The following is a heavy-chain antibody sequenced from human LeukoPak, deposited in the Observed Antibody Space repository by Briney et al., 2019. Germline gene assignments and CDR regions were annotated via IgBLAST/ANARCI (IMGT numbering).Heavy chain of an antibody. Sequence: GASVKVSCKASGYTFTSYYMHWVRQAPGQGLEWMGIINTSGGSRSYAQKFQGRVTMTRDTSTSTVYMELSSLRSEDTAVYYCARSPGGRPYYFDYWGQGTLVTVSS. CDR1: GYTFTSYY. CDR3: ARSPGGRPYYFDY. CDR2: INTSGGSR. J-gene: IGHJ4*02. V-gene: IGHV1-46*01. D-gene: IGHD3-16*01.